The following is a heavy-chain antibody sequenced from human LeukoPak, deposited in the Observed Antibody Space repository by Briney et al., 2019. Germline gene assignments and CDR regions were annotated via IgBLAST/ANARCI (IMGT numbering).Heavy chain of an antibody. V-gene: IGHV4-34*01. CDR3: ARAGRTYYYGSGSYRTPNWFDP. CDR1: GGSFSGYY. D-gene: IGHD3-10*01. Sequence: SETLSLTCAVYGGSFSGYYWSWIRQPPGKGLEWIGEINHSGSTNYNPSLKSRVTISVDTSKNQFSLKLSSVTAADTAMYYCARAGRTYYYGSGSYRTPNWFDPWGQGTLVTVSS. CDR2: INHSGST. J-gene: IGHJ5*02.